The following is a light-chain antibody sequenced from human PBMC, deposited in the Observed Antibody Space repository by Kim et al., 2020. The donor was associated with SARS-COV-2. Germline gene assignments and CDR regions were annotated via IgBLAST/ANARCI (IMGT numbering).Light chain of an antibody. CDR1: QTITSAY. V-gene: IGKV3-20*01. CDR3: QHYDSSPPWT. Sequence: PGDRAALSCRASQTITSAYLAWYQKKPGQAPRLLIYGALYRATGIPDRFSGSGSGTDFTLTIARLEPEDFAVYYCQHYDSSPPWTFGQGTKVDIK. CDR2: GAL. J-gene: IGKJ1*01.